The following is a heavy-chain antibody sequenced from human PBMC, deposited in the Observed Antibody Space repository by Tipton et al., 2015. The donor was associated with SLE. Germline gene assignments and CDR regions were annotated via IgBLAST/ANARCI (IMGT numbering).Heavy chain of an antibody. V-gene: IGHV4-34*01. Sequence: LRLSCAVYGGSFSGYYWSWIRQPPGKGLEWIGEINHSGSTYYNPSLKSRVTISVDTSKNQFSLTLSSVTAADTAVYYCARGMRYCSGGSCYGCSFDVWGQGTMVTVSS. D-gene: IGHD2-15*01. J-gene: IGHJ3*01. CDR1: GGSFSGYY. CDR3: ARGMRYCSGGSCYGCSFDV. CDR2: INHSGST.